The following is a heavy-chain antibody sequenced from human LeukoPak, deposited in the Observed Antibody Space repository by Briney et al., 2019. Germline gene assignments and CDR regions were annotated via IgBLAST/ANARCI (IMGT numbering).Heavy chain of an antibody. V-gene: IGHV3-66*01. D-gene: IGHD2-21*02. CDR1: GFTFSSYS. CDR3: ARVVTAIDY. J-gene: IGHJ4*02. CDR2: IYSGGST. Sequence: GGSLRLSCAASGFTFSSYSMNWVRQAPGKGLEWVSVIYSGGSTYYADSVKGRFTISRDNSKNTLYLQMNSLRAEDTAVYYCARVVTAIDYWGQGTLVTVSS.